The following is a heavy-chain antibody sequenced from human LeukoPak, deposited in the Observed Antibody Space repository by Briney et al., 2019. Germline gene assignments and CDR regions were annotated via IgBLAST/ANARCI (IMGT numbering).Heavy chain of an antibody. J-gene: IGHJ6*02. CDR1: GFTFSSYG. CDR3: ARERTVPAAIWGAKGYYYYGMDV. Sequence: GGSLRLSCAASGFTFSSYGMHWVRQAPGKGLEGVAVIWYDGSNKYYADSVKGRFTISRDNSKNTLYLQMNRLRAEHTAVYSCARERTVPAAIWGAKGYYYYGMDVWGQGTTVTVSS. V-gene: IGHV3-33*01. CDR2: IWYDGSNK. D-gene: IGHD2-2*02.